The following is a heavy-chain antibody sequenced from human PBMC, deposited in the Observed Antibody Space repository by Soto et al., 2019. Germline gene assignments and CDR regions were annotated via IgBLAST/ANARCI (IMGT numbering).Heavy chain of an antibody. Sequence: QVQLVQSGAEVKKPGASVKVSCKASGYTLTTYGISWVRQAPGQGLEWMGWINTFNGDTNYAQKFQGRVTMTTDTSTTTASMELRSLRSDDTAVYYCASNIFYYDSSGSLAYYYGMDVWGQGTTVIVSS. CDR1: GYTLTTYG. D-gene: IGHD3-22*01. CDR2: INTFNGDT. CDR3: ASNIFYYDSSGSLAYYYGMDV. V-gene: IGHV1-18*01. J-gene: IGHJ6*01.